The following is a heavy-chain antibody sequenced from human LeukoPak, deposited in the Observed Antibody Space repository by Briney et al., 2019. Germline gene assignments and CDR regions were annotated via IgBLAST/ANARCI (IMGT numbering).Heavy chain of an antibody. D-gene: IGHD1-26*01. CDR1: GGSIGSSF. J-gene: IGHJ3*01. Sequence: SETLSLTCSISGGSIGSSFWNWIRLSPEKGLEWIGYISYSGRTNYSPSLKSRVTISIDTSKNQLSLTLSSVTAADTALYYCARGRSGTYYTFDVWGQGTMVSVSA. CDR3: ARGRSGTYYTFDV. CDR2: ISYSGRT. V-gene: IGHV4-59*13.